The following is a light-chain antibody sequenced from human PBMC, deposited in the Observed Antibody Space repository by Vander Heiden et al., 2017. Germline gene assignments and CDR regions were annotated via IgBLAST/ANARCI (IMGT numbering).Light chain of an antibody. CDR1: RSNIATNY. V-gene: IGLV1-47*01. Sequence: QSVLTQPPSASGTPGQSVSISSSGSRSNIATNYVYWYQQLPGTAPKLLIYMSSQRPSGVPDRFSGSKSGTSASLAISGLRSEDEADYYCASWDESLSGVVFGGGTKLTVL. CDR3: ASWDESLSGVV. J-gene: IGLJ2*01. CDR2: MSS.